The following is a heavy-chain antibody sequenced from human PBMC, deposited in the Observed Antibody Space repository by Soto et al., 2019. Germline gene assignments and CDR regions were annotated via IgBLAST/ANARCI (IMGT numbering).Heavy chain of an antibody. CDR3: ARGVEMATIGYYYGMDV. J-gene: IGHJ6*02. Sequence: SETLSLTCTVSGGSVSSGSYYWSWIRQPPGKGLEWIGYIYYSGGTNYNPSLKSRVTVSVDTSKNQFSLKLSSVTAADTAVYYCARGVEMATIGYYYGMDVWGQGTTVTVSS. V-gene: IGHV4-61*01. CDR2: IYYSGGT. D-gene: IGHD5-12*01. CDR1: GGSVSSGSYY.